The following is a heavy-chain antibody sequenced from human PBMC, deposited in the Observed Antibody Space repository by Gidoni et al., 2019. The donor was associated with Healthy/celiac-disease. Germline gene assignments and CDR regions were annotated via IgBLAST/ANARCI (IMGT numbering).Heavy chain of an antibody. V-gene: IGHV4-34*01. D-gene: IGHD3-16*02. CDR2: ISHSGST. J-gene: IGHJ4*02. CDR1: GGSFSGYY. Sequence: QVQLQQWGAGLLKPSETLSLTCAVYGGSFSGYYWSWIRQPPGKGLEWIGEISHSGSTNYNPSLKSRVTISVDTSKNQFSLKLSSVTAADTAVYYCARGGYDYVWGSYRYGYFDYWGQGTLVTVSS. CDR3: ARGGYDYVWGSYRYGYFDY.